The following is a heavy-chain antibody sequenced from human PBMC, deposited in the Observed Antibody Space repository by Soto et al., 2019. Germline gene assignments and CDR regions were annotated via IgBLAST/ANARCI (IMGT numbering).Heavy chain of an antibody. D-gene: IGHD3-10*01. CDR2: IYYSGST. Sequence: SETLSLTCTVSGGAVSSGDYFWSWLRQSPGKRLEWIAYIYYSGSTNYNPSLKSRATISVDTSKSQVSLTLTSMTAADAALYYCARSPNYYYYGFDVWGQGTAVTVSS. J-gene: IGHJ6*02. CDR3: ARSPNYYYYGFDV. V-gene: IGHV4-61*08. CDR1: GGAVSSGDYF.